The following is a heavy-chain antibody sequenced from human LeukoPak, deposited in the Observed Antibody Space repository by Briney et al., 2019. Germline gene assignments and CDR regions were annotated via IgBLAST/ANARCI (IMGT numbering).Heavy chain of an antibody. CDR1: GYTFTGYY. J-gene: IGHJ4*02. V-gene: IGHV1-2*02. CDR3: ARGVSSGWYYSYFDY. D-gene: IGHD6-19*01. Sequence: ASVKVSCKASGYTFTGYYMRWVRQAPGQGLEWMGWINPNSGGTNYAQKFQGRVTMTRDTSISTAYMELSRLRSDDTAVYYCARGVSSGWYYSYFDYWGQGTLVTVSS. CDR2: INPNSGGT.